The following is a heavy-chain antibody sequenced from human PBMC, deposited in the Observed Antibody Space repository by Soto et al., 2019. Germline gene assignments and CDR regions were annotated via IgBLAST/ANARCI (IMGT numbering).Heavy chain of an antibody. D-gene: IGHD2-8*02. CDR2: IYYSGST. J-gene: IGHJ4*02. Sequence: PSETLSLTCIVSGGSISNYYWGWIRQPPGKGLEWIGYIYYSGSTNYNPSLRSRVTISVDTSKNQFSLKLTSVTAADTAVYYCARDKITGLFDYWGQGTLVTVSS. CDR3: ARDKITGLFDY. CDR1: GGSISNYY. V-gene: IGHV4-59*12.